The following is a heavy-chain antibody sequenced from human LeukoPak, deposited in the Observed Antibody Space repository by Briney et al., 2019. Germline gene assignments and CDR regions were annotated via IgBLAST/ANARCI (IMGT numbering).Heavy chain of an antibody. D-gene: IGHD3-16*01. Sequence: GGSLRLSCEVSGFTFGNSAMSWVRQAPGKGLEWISGISASGHYTHTADSLKGRFSISRDNSKNTLYLQMNSLRAEDTALYYCAKDGSWGDYYFYFYIDVWGKGTTVTVSS. CDR3: AKDGSWGDYYFYFYIDV. CDR2: ISASGHYT. J-gene: IGHJ6*03. CDR1: GFTFGNSA. V-gene: IGHV3-23*01.